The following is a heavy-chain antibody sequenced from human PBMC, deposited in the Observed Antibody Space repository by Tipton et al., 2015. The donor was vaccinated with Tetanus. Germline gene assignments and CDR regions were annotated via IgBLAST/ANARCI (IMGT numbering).Heavy chain of an antibody. Sequence: TLSLTCSVSGFSVSSSAYYWGWIRQPPGKGLEWIGSAYYSGTTKYSPALKSRVTISVDTSKNQFSLRLSSVTAADTAVYYCARRREWVATGTYGMDVWGQGTTVTVSS. CDR1: GFSVSSSAYY. J-gene: IGHJ6*02. CDR2: AYYSGTT. D-gene: IGHD5-12*01. CDR3: ARRREWVATGTYGMDV. V-gene: IGHV4-39*01.